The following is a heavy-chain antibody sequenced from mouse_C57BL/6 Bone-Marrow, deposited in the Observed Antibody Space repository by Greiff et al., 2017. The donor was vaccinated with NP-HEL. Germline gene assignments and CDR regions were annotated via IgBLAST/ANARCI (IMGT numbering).Heavy chain of an antibody. CDR2: IHPNSGST. J-gene: IGHJ1*03. V-gene: IGHV1-64*01. Sequence: QVQLQQSGAELVKPGASVKLSCKASGYTFTSYWMPWVKQRPGQGLEWIGMIHPNSGSTNYNEKFKSKATLTVDTSSSTAYMQLSSLTSKDSAVYDCARERDYDGYFDDWGKGTTVTVSS. D-gene: IGHD2-4*01. CDR1: GYTFTSYW. CDR3: ARERDYDGYFDD.